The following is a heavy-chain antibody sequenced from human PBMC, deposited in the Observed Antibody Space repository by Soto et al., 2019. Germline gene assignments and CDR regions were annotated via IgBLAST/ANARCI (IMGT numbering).Heavy chain of an antibody. CDR1: GGSISSGDYY. D-gene: IGHD6-13*01. V-gene: IGHV4-30-4*01. CDR2: IYYSGST. CDR3: ARGPGYSNVPY. Sequence: PSETLSLTCTVSGGSISSGDYYWSWIRQPPGKGLEWIGYIYYSGSTYYNPSLKSRATISVDTSKNQFSLKLTSVTAADTAVYYCARGPGYSNVPYWGQGTLVTVSS. J-gene: IGHJ4*02.